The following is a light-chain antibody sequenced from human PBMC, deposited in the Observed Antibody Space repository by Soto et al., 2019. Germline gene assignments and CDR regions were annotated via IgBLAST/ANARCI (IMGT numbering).Light chain of an antibody. CDR3: AAWDDSLNGLV. V-gene: IGLV1-44*01. CDR2: NNN. CDR1: RSNIGSNL. J-gene: IGLJ3*02. Sequence: QPVLTQPPSASGTPGQRVTISCSGSRSNIGSNLVNWYQQLPGTAPKLLMYNNNQRPSGVPDRFSGSKSGTSASLAISGLQSEDEADYHCAAWDDSLNGLVFGGGTQLTVL.